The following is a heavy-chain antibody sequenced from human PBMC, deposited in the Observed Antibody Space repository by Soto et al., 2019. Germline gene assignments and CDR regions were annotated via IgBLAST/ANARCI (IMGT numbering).Heavy chain of an antibody. CDR2: ISYDGSNK. V-gene: IGHV3-30-3*01. CDR3: AREDGSAFDY. J-gene: IGHJ4*02. CDR1: GFTFSSYA. D-gene: IGHD2-15*01. Sequence: PGGSLRLSCAASGFTFSSYAMHWVRQAPGKGLEWVAVISYDGSNKYYADSVKGRFTISRDNSKNTLYLQMNSLRAEDTAVYYCAREDGSAFDYWGPGTLVTVSS.